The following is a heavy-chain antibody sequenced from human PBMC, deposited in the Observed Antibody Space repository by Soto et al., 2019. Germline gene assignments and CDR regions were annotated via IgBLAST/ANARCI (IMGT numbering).Heavy chain of an antibody. D-gene: IGHD1-26*01. J-gene: IGHJ5*02. Sequence: LSLTCTVSGGSISSSSYYWVWIRQPPGKGLEWIGSIYYSGTTYYNPSLKSRVTISVDTSKNQFSLKLRSVTAADTAVYYCARQSPDYLGSVGWFDPWGQGTLVTVSS. CDR2: IYYSGTT. CDR1: GGSISSSSYY. V-gene: IGHV4-39*01. CDR3: ARQSPDYLGSVGWFDP.